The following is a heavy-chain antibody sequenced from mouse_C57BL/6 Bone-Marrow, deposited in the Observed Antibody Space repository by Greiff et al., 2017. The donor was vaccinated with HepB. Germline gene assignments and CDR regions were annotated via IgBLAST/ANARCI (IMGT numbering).Heavy chain of an antibody. J-gene: IGHJ4*01. CDR2: IDPSDSYT. Sequence: VKQSCKASGYTFTSYWMHWVKQRPGQGLEWIGEIDPSDSYTNYNQKFKGKSTLTVDKSSSTAYMQLSSLTSEDSSVYYCARFYYDPYYYAMDYWGQGTAVTVSS. V-gene: IGHV1-69*01. CDR3: ARFYYDPYYYAMDY. D-gene: IGHD2-4*01. CDR1: GYTFTSYW.